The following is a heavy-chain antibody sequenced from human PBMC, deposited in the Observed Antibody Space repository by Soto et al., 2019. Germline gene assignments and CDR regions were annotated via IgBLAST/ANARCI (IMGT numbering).Heavy chain of an antibody. CDR3: VKGSSWLPFNWYLDL. Sequence: GGSLRLSCSASGFTFSSYAMHWVRQAPGKGLEYVSAISTIGGRTYFADSVKGRFTISRDNSKNTVYLQMSSLRAEDTAVYYCVKGSSWLPFNWYLDLWGRGTLVTVYS. J-gene: IGHJ2*01. CDR2: ISTIGGRT. CDR1: GFTFSSYA. D-gene: IGHD6-13*01. V-gene: IGHV3-64D*06.